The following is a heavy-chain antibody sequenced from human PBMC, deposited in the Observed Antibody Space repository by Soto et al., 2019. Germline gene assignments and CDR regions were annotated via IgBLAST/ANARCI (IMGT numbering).Heavy chain of an antibody. D-gene: IGHD3-22*01. CDR1: GFTFSSYA. J-gene: IGHJ6*02. CDR2: ISGSGGST. V-gene: IGHV3-23*01. CDR3: AKVRRDDSSGSPYYGMDV. Sequence: GGSLRLSCAASGFTFSSYAMSWVRQAPGKGLEWVSAISGSGGSTYYADSVKGRFTISRDNSKNTLYLQMNSLRAEDTAVYYCAKVRRDDSSGSPYYGMDVWGQGTTVTVSS.